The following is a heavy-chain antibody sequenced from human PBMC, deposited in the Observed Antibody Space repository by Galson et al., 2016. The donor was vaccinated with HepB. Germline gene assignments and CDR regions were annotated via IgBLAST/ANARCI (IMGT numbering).Heavy chain of an antibody. CDR2: IFPYASDA. D-gene: IGHD3-3*01. J-gene: IGHJ1*01. V-gene: IGHV5-51*03. CDR3: VTRRKVALEWLLDV. CDR1: GYTFIHYW. Sequence: QSGAEVIKAGDSLKISCTGSGYTFIHYWIGWVRQRPGKGLEWNGLIFPYASDAKYEASFQGLFTMSANKSIDTANLQWGSLNVSDTGTYYCVTRRKVALEWLLDVWGQGSLLTVSS.